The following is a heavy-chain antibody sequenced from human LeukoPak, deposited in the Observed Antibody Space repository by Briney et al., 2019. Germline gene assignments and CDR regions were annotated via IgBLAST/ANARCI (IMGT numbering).Heavy chain of an antibody. CDR3: AKGGAYGANSFFDY. V-gene: IGHV3-23*01. Sequence: PGGSLRLSCAASGLIYKIYAMSWVRQAPGKGLEWVSGISSSGGSTDYADSVKGRFTISRDNSKRTLYLQMSSLRAEDTAVYYCAKGGAYGANSFFDYWGQGTLVTVSS. D-gene: IGHD4-23*01. CDR2: ISSSGGST. CDR1: GLIYKIYA. J-gene: IGHJ4*02.